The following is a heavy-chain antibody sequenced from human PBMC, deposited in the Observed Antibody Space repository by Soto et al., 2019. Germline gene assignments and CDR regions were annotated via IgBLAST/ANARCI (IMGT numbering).Heavy chain of an antibody. V-gene: IGHV3-23*01. D-gene: IGHD3-22*01. Sequence: EVQLLESGGGLVQPGGSLGLSCAVSGFTFNNYAMTWVRQAAGKGLEWVSSISSSGDSTYYADSVKGRFTISRDNSKSTLYLHMNSLRAEDTAVYYCAKALGHSSGPFNYWGQGTLVTVCS. J-gene: IGHJ4*02. CDR3: AKALGHSSGPFNY. CDR2: ISSSGDST. CDR1: GFTFNNYA.